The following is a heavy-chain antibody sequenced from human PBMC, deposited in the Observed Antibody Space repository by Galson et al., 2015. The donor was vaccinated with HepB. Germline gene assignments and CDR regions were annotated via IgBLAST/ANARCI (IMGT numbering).Heavy chain of an antibody. D-gene: IGHD3-22*01. V-gene: IGHV3-15*01. Sequence: SLRLSCAASGFSFGYAWMSWVRQAPGKGLEWVGRIKGKTDDETTDYAAPVTGRFTISRDDSKSTLYLQMNSLKTEDTAVYYCIADYTVYYDSSGGHDVFDIWGQGTMVTVSS. CDR2: IKGKTDDETT. CDR1: GFSFGYAW. CDR3: IADYTVYYDSSGGHDVFDI. J-gene: IGHJ3*02.